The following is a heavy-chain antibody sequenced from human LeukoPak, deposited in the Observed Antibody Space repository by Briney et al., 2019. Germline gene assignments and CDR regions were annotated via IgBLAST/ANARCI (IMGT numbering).Heavy chain of an antibody. V-gene: IGHV3-49*03. CDR2: IRSKAYGGTT. J-gene: IGHJ5*02. Sequence: GSLRLSCTASGFTFGDYAMSWFRQAPGKGLEWVGFIRSKAYGGTTEYAASVKGRFTISRDDSKSIAYLQMNSLRAEDTAVYYCAKSRITMVRGVIIDPWFDPWGQGTLVTVSS. D-gene: IGHD3-10*01. CDR3: AKSRITMVRGVIIDPWFDP. CDR1: GFTFGDYA.